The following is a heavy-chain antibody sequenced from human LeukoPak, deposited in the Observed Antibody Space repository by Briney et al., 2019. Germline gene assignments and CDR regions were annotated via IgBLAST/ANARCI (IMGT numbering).Heavy chain of an antibody. CDR1: GFTFDDYA. CDR2: ISWNSDNI. J-gene: IGHJ5*02. D-gene: IGHD3-10*01. CDR3: AKDYTTILRGVQT. V-gene: IGHV3-9*01. Sequence: QAGGSLRLSCAASGFTFDDYAMQWVRQVPGKGLEWVSGISWNSDNIDYADSVKGRFTISRDNAKNSLYLQMNSLRAEDTALYYCAKDYTTILRGVQTWGQGTLVTVSS.